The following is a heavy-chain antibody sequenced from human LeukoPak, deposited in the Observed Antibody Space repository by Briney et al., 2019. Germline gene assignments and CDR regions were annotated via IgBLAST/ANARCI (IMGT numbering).Heavy chain of an antibody. CDR3: AKWVGGPLTSRYFDY. J-gene: IGHJ4*02. CDR1: GFTFSSYA. V-gene: IGHV3-23*01. CDR2: ISGSGGST. Sequence: GGSLRLSCAASGFTFSSYAMSWVRQAPGKGLEWVSAISGSGGSTYYADSVKGRFTISRDNSKNTLYLQMNSLRAEDTAVYYCAKWVGGPLTSRYFDYWGQGTLVTVSS. D-gene: IGHD1-26*01.